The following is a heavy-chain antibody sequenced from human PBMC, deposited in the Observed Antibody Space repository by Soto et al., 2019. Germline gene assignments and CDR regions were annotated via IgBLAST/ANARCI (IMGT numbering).Heavy chain of an antibody. CDR1: GYTFTSYA. CDR3: ARDHTSYYDFWSGYFGHNWFDP. V-gene: IGHV1-3*01. CDR2: INAGNGNT. J-gene: IGHJ5*02. D-gene: IGHD3-3*01. Sequence: GASVKVSCKASGYTFTSYAMHWVRQAPGQRLEWMGWINAGNGNTKYSQKFQGRVTITRDTSASTAYMELSSLRSEDTAVYYCARDHTSYYDFWSGYFGHNWFDPWGQGTLVTVSS.